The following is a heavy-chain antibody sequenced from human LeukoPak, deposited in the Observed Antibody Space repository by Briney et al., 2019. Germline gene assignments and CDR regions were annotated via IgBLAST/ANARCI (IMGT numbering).Heavy chain of an antibody. V-gene: IGHV3-21*01. J-gene: IGHJ4*02. Sequence: GGSLRLSCAASGFTFSSYSMNWVRQAPGKGLEWVSSISSSSSYIYYADSVKGRFTISRDNAKNSLYLQMNSLRAEDTAVYYCARRYSSSWYDYFDYWGQGTLVTVSS. CDR1: GFTFSSYS. CDR3: ARRYSSSWYDYFDY. D-gene: IGHD6-13*01. CDR2: ISSSSSYI.